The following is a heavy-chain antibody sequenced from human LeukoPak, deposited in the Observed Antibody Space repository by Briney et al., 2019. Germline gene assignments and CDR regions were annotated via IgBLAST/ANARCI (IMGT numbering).Heavy chain of an antibody. D-gene: IGHD3-16*02. CDR2: INPNSGGT. J-gene: IGHJ3*02. Sequence: GASVKVSCKASGYTFTGYYMHRVRQAPGQGLEWMGWINPNSGGTNYAQKFQGRVTMTRDTSISTAYMELSRLRSDDTAVYYCARDLSSMITFGGVIAEEAFDIWGQGTMVTVSS. CDR1: GYTFTGYY. CDR3: ARDLSSMITFGGVIAEEAFDI. V-gene: IGHV1-2*02.